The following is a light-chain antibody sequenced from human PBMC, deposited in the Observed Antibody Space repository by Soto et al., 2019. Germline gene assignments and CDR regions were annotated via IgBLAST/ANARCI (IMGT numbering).Light chain of an antibody. Sequence: QSALTQPASVSGSPGQSITISCTGTSSDVGGYNYVSWYQQHPGKAPKLMIYDVNNRPSGVSNRFSGSKSVNTASLTISGLQAEDEADYYCSSYRSSSTLYVFGTGTKLTVL. CDR3: SSYRSSSTLYV. CDR2: DVN. J-gene: IGLJ1*01. V-gene: IGLV2-14*01. CDR1: SSDVGGYNY.